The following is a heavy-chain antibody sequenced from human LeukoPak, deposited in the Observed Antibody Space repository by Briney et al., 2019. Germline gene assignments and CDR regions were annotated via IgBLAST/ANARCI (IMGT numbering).Heavy chain of an antibody. V-gene: IGHV4-39*07. J-gene: IGHJ5*02. D-gene: IGHD1-26*01. CDR3: ARGLVGATPSSWFDP. CDR1: GGSIRSTSYY. CDR2: IYYSGST. Sequence: PSETLSLTCAVSGGSIRSTSYYWGWIRQPPGKGLEWIGSIYYSGSTYYNPSLKSRVTISLDTSKNEFSLKLSSVTAADTAVYYCARGLVGATPSSWFDPWGQGTLVTVSS.